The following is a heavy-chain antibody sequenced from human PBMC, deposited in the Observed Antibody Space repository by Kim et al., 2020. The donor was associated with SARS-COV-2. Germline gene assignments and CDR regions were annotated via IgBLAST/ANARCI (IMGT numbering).Heavy chain of an antibody. CDR2: IYYSGST. CDR3: ARHEWWYYYGSGSLEGAFDI. D-gene: IGHD3-10*01. V-gene: IGHV4-39*01. CDR1: GGSISSSSYY. J-gene: IGHJ3*02. Sequence: SETLSLTCTVSGGSISSSSYYWGWIRQPPGKGLEWIGSIYYSGSTYYNPSLKSRVTISVDTSKNQFSLKLSSVTAADTAVYYCARHEWWYYYGSGSLEGAFDIWGQGTMVTVSS.